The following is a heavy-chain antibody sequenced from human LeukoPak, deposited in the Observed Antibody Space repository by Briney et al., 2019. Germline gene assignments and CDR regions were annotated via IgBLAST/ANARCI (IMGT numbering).Heavy chain of an antibody. D-gene: IGHD3-22*01. J-gene: IGHJ6*03. CDR3: ALTAQDYYDSSGYLYYMDV. V-gene: IGHV4-4*07. CDR1: GDSIRSYY. CDR2: IYTSGST. Sequence: SETLSLTCTVSGDSIRSYYWSWIRQPAGKGLEWIGRIYTSGSTNYNPSLTSRVTMSIDTSKNQLSLKLSSVTAADTAVYYCALTAQDYYDSSGYLYYMDVWGKGTTVTVSS.